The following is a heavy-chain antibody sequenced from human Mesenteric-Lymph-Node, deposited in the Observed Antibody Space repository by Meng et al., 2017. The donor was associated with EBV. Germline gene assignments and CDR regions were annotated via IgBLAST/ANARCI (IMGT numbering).Heavy chain of an antibody. CDR2: IYYTGHT. Sequence: QLQGSAPGLVNASRTPPLPVTVSCRPISRVNYYWNWIRQHPGKGLEWIGYIYYTGHTYYNPSLRSRVTISIDTSKNQFSLSLHSVTAADTAVYYCATNDNYRNDYWGQGTLVTVSS. D-gene: IGHD5-24*01. J-gene: IGHJ4*02. CDR3: ATNDNYRNDY. V-gene: IGHV4-31*03. CDR1: CRPISRVNYY.